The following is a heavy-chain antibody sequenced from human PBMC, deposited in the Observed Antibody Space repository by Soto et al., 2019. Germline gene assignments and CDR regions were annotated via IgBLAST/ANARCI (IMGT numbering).Heavy chain of an antibody. CDR1: GGSISGYY. D-gene: IGHD3-3*02. Sequence: LETLSLTCTVSGGSISGYYWNWIRQPPGKGLEWIGYIHYTGSTNYNPSLLSRVTMSVDTSKNQFSLKVASVTAADTAVYYCARLHVWTGYPADYWGQGTLVTVSS. V-gene: IGHV4-59*08. CDR2: IHYTGST. CDR3: ARLHVWTGYPADY. J-gene: IGHJ4*02.